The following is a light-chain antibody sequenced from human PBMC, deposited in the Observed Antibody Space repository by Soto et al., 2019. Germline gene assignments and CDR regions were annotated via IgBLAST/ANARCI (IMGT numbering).Light chain of an antibody. J-gene: IGKJ5*01. V-gene: IGKV3-11*01. CDR1: QSVSSY. CDR2: DAS. Sequence: EIVLTQSLATLSLSPGERATLSCRASQSVSSYLAWYQQKPGQAPRLLIYDASNRATGIPARFSGNGSGTDFTLTISSLEPEDFAVYYCQQRSTFTFGQGTRLEIK. CDR3: QQRSTFT.